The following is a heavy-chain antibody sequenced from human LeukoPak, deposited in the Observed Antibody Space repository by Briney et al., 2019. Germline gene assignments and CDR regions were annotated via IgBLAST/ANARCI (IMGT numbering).Heavy chain of an antibody. CDR1: GFTFDDYT. V-gene: IGHV3-43D*03. D-gene: IGHD3/OR15-3a*01. J-gene: IGHJ4*02. Sequence: GGSLRLSCAASGFTFDDYTMHWVRQAPGRGLEWVSLVSWDGGSTYYEDSVKGRFTISRDNSKNSLYLQMNSLRAEDTALYYCAKDGTNYFDYWGQGTLVTVSS. CDR3: AKDGTNYFDY. CDR2: VSWDGGST.